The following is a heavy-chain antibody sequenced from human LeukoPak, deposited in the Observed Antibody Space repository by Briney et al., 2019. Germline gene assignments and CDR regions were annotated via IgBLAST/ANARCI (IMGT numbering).Heavy chain of an antibody. Sequence: GASVKVSCKASGYTFTSYGISWVRQAPGQGPEWMGWISVYNGNTNYAQKLQGRVTMTTDTSTSTAYMELRSRRSDDTAVYYCARWVTGTSYGMDVWGQGTTVTVSS. CDR2: ISVYNGNT. CDR3: ARWVTGTSYGMDV. V-gene: IGHV1-18*01. J-gene: IGHJ6*02. D-gene: IGHD1-7*01. CDR1: GYTFTSYG.